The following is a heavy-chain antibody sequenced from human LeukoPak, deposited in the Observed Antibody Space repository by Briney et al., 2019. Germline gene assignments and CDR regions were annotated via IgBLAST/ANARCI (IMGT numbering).Heavy chain of an antibody. J-gene: IGHJ4*02. D-gene: IGHD5-18*01. CDR2: IYYSGYY. V-gene: IGHV4-39*01. CDR3: ASHNEYNYGYALFGY. CDR1: GPSISSSSYY. Sequence: SETLSLTCTVSGPSISSSSYYWGWIRQPPGKGLEWIGSIYYSGYYYYNPSLKSRVTISVDPSENQFSLKLTSVTAADTAVYYCASHNEYNYGYALFGYWGQGTLVAVSS.